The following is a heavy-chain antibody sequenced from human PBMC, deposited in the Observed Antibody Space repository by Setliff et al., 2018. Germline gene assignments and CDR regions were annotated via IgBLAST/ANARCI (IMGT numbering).Heavy chain of an antibody. Sequence: KASETLSLTCAVYGGSFSGYYWSWIRQPPGKRLEWIGEIIHSGSTNYNPSLKSRVTISMDTSKNQFSLRVSSVTAADTAVYYCAREQWLDPPGYYYMDVWAKGTTVT. V-gene: IGHV4-34*12. J-gene: IGHJ6*03. D-gene: IGHD6-19*01. CDR2: IIHSGST. CDR3: AREQWLDPPGYYYMDV. CDR1: GGSFSGYY.